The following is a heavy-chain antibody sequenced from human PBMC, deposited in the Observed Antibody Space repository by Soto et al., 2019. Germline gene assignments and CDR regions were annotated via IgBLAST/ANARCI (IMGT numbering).Heavy chain of an antibody. J-gene: IGHJ4*02. Sequence: GGSLRLSCAASGFTFSSYAMSWVRQAPGKGLEWVSAISGSGGSTYYADSVKGRFTISRDNSKNTLYLQMNSLRAEDTAVYYCANPSGGSYSPLDYWGQGTLVTVSS. CDR1: GFTFSSYA. CDR2: ISGSGGST. D-gene: IGHD1-26*01. CDR3: ANPSGGSYSPLDY. V-gene: IGHV3-23*01.